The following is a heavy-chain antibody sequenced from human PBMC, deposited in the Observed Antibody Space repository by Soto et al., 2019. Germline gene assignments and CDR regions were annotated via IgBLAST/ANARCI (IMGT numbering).Heavy chain of an antibody. CDR3: ARDPEWLRLGPYYYYMDV. J-gene: IGHJ6*03. D-gene: IGHD5-12*01. V-gene: IGHV3-7*01. CDR1: GFTFSSYW. CDR2: IKQDGSEK. Sequence: GGSLRLSCAASGFTFSSYWMSWVRQAPGKGLEWVANIKQDGSEKYYVDSVKGRFTISRANAKNSLYLQMNSLRAEDTAVYYCARDPEWLRLGPYYYYMDVWGKGTTVTVSS.